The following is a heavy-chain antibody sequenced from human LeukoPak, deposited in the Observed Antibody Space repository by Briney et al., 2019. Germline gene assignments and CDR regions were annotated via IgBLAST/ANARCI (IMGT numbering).Heavy chain of an antibody. CDR2: IYYSGST. D-gene: IGHD3-22*01. J-gene: IGHJ4*02. V-gene: IGHV4-39*07. CDR3: ARGLGYYDSSGYYF. Sequence: SETLSLTCTVSGGSISSSSYYWGWIRQPPGKGLEWIGSIYYSGSTYYNPSLKSRVTLSLDMSKNQFSLKLSSVTAADTAVYYCARGLGYYDSSGYYFWGQGTLVTVSS. CDR1: GGSISSSSYY.